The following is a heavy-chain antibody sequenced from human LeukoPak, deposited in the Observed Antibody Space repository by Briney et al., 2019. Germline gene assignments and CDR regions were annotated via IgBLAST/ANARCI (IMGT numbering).Heavy chain of an antibody. J-gene: IGHJ6*02. CDR1: GLAFNSYG. CDR2: ISDSAVNT. CDR3: AKSPFILKLRSGELWLYPMDV. D-gene: IGHD3-16*01. Sequence: GGSLRLSCAASGLAFNSYGMSWVRQAPGKGLEWVSAISDSAVNTYYAASVKGRFTVSRDNSNSTLYLQMNSLRAEDTAVYYCAKSPFILKLRSGELWLYPMDVWGQGTTVTVSS. V-gene: IGHV3-23*01.